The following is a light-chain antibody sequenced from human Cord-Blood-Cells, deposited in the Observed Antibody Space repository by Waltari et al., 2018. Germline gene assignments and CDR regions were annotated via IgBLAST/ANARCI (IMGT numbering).Light chain of an antibody. Sequence: QSALTQPASVSGSPGQSLTISCTGTSSDVGSYNLVSWYQQHPGKAPKLMIYEVSKRPSGVSNRFSGSKSGNMASLTISGLQAEDEADYYCCSYAGSSTWVFGGGTKLTVL. CDR2: EVS. CDR3: CSYAGSSTWV. CDR1: SSDVGSYNL. V-gene: IGLV2-23*02. J-gene: IGLJ3*02.